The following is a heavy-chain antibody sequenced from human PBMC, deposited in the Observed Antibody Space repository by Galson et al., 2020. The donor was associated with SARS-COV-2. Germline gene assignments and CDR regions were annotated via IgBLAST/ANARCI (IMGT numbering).Heavy chain of an antibody. CDR1: GYSISSGYY. D-gene: IGHD5-18*01. J-gene: IGHJ6*02. V-gene: IGHV4-38-2*02. CDR3: ALSVDTAMVTPPPHYGMDV. CDR2: IYHSGST. Sequence: SQTMSLTCTVSGYSISSGYYWGWIRQPPGKGLGWIGSIYHSGSTYYNPSLKSRVTISVDTTKNQISLKLSSVTAADTAVYYCALSVDTAMVTPPPHYGMDVWGQGTMVTVSS.